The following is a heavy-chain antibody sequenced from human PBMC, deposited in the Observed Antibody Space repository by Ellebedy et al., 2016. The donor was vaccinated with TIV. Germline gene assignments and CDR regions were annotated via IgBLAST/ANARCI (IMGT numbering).Heavy chain of an antibody. V-gene: IGHV3-74*01. J-gene: IGHJ5*02. CDR3: AKAVSGWRYNWFDP. Sequence: GESLKISXAASGFTFRNDWMHWVRQAPGKGLVWVSRTNSDGGITNYADSVKGRFTISRDNAKNSLFLQMNSLRAEDTAVYYCAKAVSGWRYNWFDPWGQGTLVTVSS. CDR2: TNSDGGIT. CDR1: GFTFRNDW. D-gene: IGHD3-3*01.